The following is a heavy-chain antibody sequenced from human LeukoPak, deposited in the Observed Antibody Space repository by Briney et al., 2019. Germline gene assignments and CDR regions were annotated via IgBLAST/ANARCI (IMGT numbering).Heavy chain of an antibody. J-gene: IGHJ4*02. V-gene: IGHV4-30-4*01. CDR3: ARRSLPPAAGTDY. CDR2: IYYSGST. Sequence: PSETLSLTCTVPGGSISSGDYYWSWIRQPPGTGLEWIVYIYYSGSTYYNPSLKSRVTISVDTSKNQFSLKLSSVTAADTAVYYCARRSLPPAAGTDYWGQGTLVTVSS. CDR1: GGSISSGDYY. D-gene: IGHD6-13*01.